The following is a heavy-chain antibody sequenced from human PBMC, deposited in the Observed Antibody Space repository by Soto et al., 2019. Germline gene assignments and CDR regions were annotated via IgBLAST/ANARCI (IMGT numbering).Heavy chain of an antibody. V-gene: IGHV4-39*01. J-gene: IGHJ5*02. CDR3: ANYYGSGSFNWFEP. Sequence: AETLSLTCTVSGGSISSSSYYWVWIRQPPGKGLEWIGSIYYSGSTYYNPSLKSRVTISVDTSKNQFSLKLSSVTAADTAVYYCANYYGSGSFNWFEPWGQGTLVTVSS. CDR1: GGSISSSSYY. CDR2: IYYSGST. D-gene: IGHD3-10*01.